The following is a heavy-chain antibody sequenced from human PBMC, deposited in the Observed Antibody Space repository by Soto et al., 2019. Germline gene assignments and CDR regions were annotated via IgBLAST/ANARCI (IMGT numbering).Heavy chain of an antibody. D-gene: IGHD6-19*01. J-gene: IGHJ6*01. CDR3: AREWQWLVHYYYGMEV. CDR1: GYTFTSYA. CDR2: INAGNGNT. V-gene: IGHV1-3*01. Sequence: ASVKVSCKASGYTFTSYAMHWVRQAPGQRLEWMGWINAGNGNTKYSQKFQGRVTITRDTSASTAYMELSSLRSEDTAVYYCAREWQWLVHYYYGMEVWGQGTAVTVSS.